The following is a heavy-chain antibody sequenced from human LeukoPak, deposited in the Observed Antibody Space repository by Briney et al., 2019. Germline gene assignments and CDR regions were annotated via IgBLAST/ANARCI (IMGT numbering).Heavy chain of an antibody. Sequence: SETLSLTCTVSADSIISSRYYWGWIRQPPGKGLVWIGSIQYSGSTYYNSSLESRVTISVDTSKNQLSLKLSSVTAADTAVYYCARPGGSDWFYFDHWGQGTLVTVSS. CDR3: ARPGGSDWFYFDH. D-gene: IGHD6-19*01. CDR1: ADSIISSRYY. CDR2: IQYSGST. V-gene: IGHV4-39*01. J-gene: IGHJ4*02.